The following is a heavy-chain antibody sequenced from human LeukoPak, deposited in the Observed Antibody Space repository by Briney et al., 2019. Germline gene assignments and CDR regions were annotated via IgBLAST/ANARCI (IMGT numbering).Heavy chain of an antibody. Sequence: ASVKVSCKASGYTFTTYGIDWVRQAPGQGLEWMGWVSAYNGHTNYAQKFQGRVTMTTDTSTSTTDMKLMSPRSDDTAVYYCASTQRIADAFDIWGQGTTVTVSS. CDR1: GYTFTTYG. J-gene: IGHJ3*02. D-gene: IGHD2-15*01. CDR3: ASTQRIADAFDI. V-gene: IGHV1-18*01. CDR2: VSAYNGHT.